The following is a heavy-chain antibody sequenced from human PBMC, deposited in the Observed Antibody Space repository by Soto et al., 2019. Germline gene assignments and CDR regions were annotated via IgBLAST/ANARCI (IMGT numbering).Heavy chain of an antibody. CDR2: VSYTGST. D-gene: IGHD3-10*01. CDR1: GGSISSYY. Sequence: PSETLSLTCTVSGGSISSYYWSWIRQPPGKGLEWIAYVSYTGSTNYNPSLKSRVTISVDTSKNQFSLKLSSVTAADTAVYYCARRPLSSYYFDYWGQGTLVTVSS. J-gene: IGHJ4*02. V-gene: IGHV4-59*08. CDR3: ARRPLSSYYFDY.